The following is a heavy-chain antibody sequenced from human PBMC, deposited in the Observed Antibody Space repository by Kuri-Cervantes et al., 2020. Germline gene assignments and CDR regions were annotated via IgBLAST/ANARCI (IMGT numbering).Heavy chain of an antibody. CDR2: IYYSGST. D-gene: IGHD2-15*01. CDR1: GGSINSYY. V-gene: IGHV4-59*01. CDR3: AREGRDYYYYYYMDV. J-gene: IGHJ6*03. Sequence: SETLSLTCTVSGGSINSYYWSWIRQPPGKGLEWIGYIYYSGSTNYNPSLKSRVTISVDTSKNQFYLKLSSVTAADTAVYYCAREGRDYYYYYYMDVWGKGTTVTVSS.